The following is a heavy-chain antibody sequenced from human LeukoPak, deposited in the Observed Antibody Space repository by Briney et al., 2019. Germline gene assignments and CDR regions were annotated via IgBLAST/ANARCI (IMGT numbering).Heavy chain of an antibody. CDR1: GFTLSSYW. D-gene: IGHD1-26*01. Sequence: GGSLRLSCAASGFTLSSYWMHWVRQAPGKGLVWVSRINEDGSTTNYADSVKGRSTIFRDNAKNTLYLQMNSLRAEDTAVYYCVRDLGGRSGHWGQGTLVTVSS. CDR3: VRDLGGRSGH. J-gene: IGHJ4*02. V-gene: IGHV3-74*01. CDR2: INEDGSTT.